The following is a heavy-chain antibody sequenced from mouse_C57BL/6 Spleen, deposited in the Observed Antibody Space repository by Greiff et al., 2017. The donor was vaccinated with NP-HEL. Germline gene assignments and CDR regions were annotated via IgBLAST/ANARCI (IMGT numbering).Heavy chain of an antibody. CDR2: IYPGSGST. V-gene: IGHV1-55*01. Sequence: QVQLQQSGAELVKPGASVKMSCKASGYTFTSYWITWVKQRPGQGLEWIGDIYPGSGSTNYIEKFKSKATLTVDTSSSTAYMQLSSLTSEDSAVYYCARSEGWLGAMDYWGQGTSVTVSS. CDR3: ARSEGWLGAMDY. CDR1: GYTFTSYW. D-gene: IGHD2-3*01. J-gene: IGHJ4*01.